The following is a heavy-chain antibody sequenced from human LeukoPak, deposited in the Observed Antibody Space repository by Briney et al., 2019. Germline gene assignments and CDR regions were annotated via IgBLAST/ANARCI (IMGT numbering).Heavy chain of an antibody. D-gene: IGHD2-21*02. CDR3: AKGGHDFNPFYW. J-gene: IGHJ4*02. Sequence: GGSLRLSCAAPGFAFSTYAMGWVRQAPGKGLEWVSSIKGGGGDPFYADSVKGRFTISRDNSKNTLFLQLDSLRAEDSAVYYCAKGGHDFNPFYWWGQGTLVTVSS. CDR1: GFAFSTYA. V-gene: IGHV3-23*01. CDR2: IKGGGGDP.